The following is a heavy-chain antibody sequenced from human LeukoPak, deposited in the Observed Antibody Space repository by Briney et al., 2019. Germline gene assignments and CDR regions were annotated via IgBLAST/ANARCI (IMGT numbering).Heavy chain of an antibody. CDR2: IYHSGST. CDR1: GYSISSGYY. V-gene: IGHV4-38-2*02. CDR3: ARGPTAYRLYCSGGSCPKHFDY. Sequence: SETLSLTCTVSGYSISSGYYWGWIRQPPGKGLEWIGSIYHSGSTYYNPSLKSRVTISVDTSKNQFSLKLSSVTAADTAVYYCARGPTAYRLYCSGGSCPKHFDYWGQGTLVTVSS. D-gene: IGHD2-15*01. J-gene: IGHJ4*02.